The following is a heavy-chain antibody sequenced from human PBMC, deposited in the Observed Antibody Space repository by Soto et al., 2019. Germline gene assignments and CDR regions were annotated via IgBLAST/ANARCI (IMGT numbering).Heavy chain of an antibody. J-gene: IGHJ5*02. Sequence: GGSLRLSCGASGFIFSNFDMHWVRQTTEKGLEWVSGIGFAGDTNYSGSVKGRFTISRENAKNSLFLQMNSLRVGDTAVYYCVRGLPGGFDPWDQGTLVTVSS. D-gene: IGHD3-10*01. CDR2: IGFAGDT. CDR1: GFIFSNFD. V-gene: IGHV3-13*01. CDR3: VRGLPGGFDP.